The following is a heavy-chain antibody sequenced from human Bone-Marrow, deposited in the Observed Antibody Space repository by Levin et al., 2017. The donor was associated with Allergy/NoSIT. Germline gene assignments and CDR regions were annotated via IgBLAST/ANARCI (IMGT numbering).Heavy chain of an antibody. V-gene: IGHV4-30-4*01. J-gene: IGHJ4*02. Sequence: KTSETLSLTCTVSGGSISSGDYYWSWIRQPPGKGLEWIGYIYYSGSTYYNPSLKSRVTISVDTSKNQFSLKLSSVTAADTAVYYCARDPRDGRFFEDGRWGQGTLVTVSS. CDR2: IYYSGST. D-gene: IGHD3-3*01. CDR1: GGSISSGDYY. CDR3: ARDPRDGRFFEDGR.